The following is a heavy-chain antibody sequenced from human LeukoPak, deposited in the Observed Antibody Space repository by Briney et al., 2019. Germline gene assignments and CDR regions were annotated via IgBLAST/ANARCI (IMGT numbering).Heavy chain of an antibody. CDR3: ARGYGSGSYYYFDY. Sequence: SETLSLTCTVSGGSISSNSYYWGWSRQPPGMGLEWIGSIYYSGSTYYNPSLKSRVTISVDTSKNQFSLKLSSVTAADTAVYYCARGYGSGSYYYFDYWGQGTLVTVSS. D-gene: IGHD3-10*01. J-gene: IGHJ4*02. CDR2: IYYSGST. V-gene: IGHV4-39*07. CDR1: GGSISSNSYY.